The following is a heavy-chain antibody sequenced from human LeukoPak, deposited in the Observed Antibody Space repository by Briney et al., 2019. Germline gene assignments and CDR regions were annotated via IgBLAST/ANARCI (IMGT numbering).Heavy chain of an antibody. CDR1: GGSISSSSYY. Sequence: PSETLSLTCTVSGGSISSSSYYWGWIRQPPGKGLEWIGEINHSGSTNYNPSLKSRVTISVDTSKNQFSLKLSSVTAADTAVYYCARGRTTVTRKWGYYYYMDVWGKGTTVTVSS. D-gene: IGHD4-17*01. CDR3: ARGRTTVTRKWGYYYYMDV. V-gene: IGHV4-39*07. CDR2: INHSGST. J-gene: IGHJ6*03.